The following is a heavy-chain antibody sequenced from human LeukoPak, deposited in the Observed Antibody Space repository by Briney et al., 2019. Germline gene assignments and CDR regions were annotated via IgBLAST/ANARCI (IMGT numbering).Heavy chain of an antibody. CDR3: TRLVATRLDY. J-gene: IGHJ4*02. V-gene: IGHV3-49*04. CDR1: GFTFGDYA. Sequence: GGSLRLSCTPSGFTFGDYAMNWVRQAPGKGLEWVAFIRSKAYGGTTEYAASVKGRFTILRDDSKSIAYLQMNSLKTEDTALYYCTRLVATRLDYWGQGTLVTVSS. CDR2: IRSKAYGGTT. D-gene: IGHD5-12*01.